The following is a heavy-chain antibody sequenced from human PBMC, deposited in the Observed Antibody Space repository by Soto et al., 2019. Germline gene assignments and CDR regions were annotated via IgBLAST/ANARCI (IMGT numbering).Heavy chain of an antibody. CDR2: IWYDGSNK. CDR1: GFTFSSYG. Sequence: QVQLVESGGGVVQPGRSLRLSCAASGFTFSSYGMHWVRQAPGKGLEWVAVIWYDGSNKYYADSVKGRFTISRDNSKNTLYLQMNSLRAEDTAVYYCARDQIGEIAAPYYYYGMDVWGQGTTVTVSS. J-gene: IGHJ6*02. CDR3: ARDQIGEIAAPYYYYGMDV. D-gene: IGHD6-6*01. V-gene: IGHV3-33*01.